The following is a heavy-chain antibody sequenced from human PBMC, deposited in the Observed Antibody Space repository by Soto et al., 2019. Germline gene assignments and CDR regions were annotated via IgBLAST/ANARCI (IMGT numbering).Heavy chain of an antibody. CDR3: ARSAQWDAFAP. J-gene: IGHJ3*01. Sequence: QVQLQESGPGLVRPSQTLSLTCTVSAGSISTINYYWSWIRQHPEKGLEWIGYISYSWSTFYHSSLMSRATISLYASKRHASPTLTSVPAADTAVYYCARSAQWDAFAPCGQGAMGTVSS. CDR1: AGSISTINYY. V-gene: IGHV4-31*03. D-gene: IGHD2-8*01. CDR2: ISYSWST.